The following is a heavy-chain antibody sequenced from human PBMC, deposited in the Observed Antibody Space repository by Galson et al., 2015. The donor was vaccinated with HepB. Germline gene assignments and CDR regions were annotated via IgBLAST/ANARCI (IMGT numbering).Heavy chain of an antibody. Sequence: SLRLSCAASGFIFNNSPINWVRQAPGKGLEWVSAISPNSDTTLYADSVKGRFTISRDNSRNEVYLQMNSLRAEDTAIYYRARWLSYYDSWSQGTLVTVSS. J-gene: IGHJ4*02. V-gene: IGHV3-23*01. CDR2: ISPNSDTT. CDR1: GFIFNNSP. D-gene: IGHD5-12*01. CDR3: ARWLSYYDS.